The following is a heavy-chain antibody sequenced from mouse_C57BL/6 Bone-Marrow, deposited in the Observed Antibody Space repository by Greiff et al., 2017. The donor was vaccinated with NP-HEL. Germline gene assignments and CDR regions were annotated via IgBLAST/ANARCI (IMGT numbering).Heavy chain of an antibody. CDR3: TRYAVLRSYYYAIDY. J-gene: IGHJ4*01. V-gene: IGHV3-8*01. Sequence: EVQLVESGPGLAKPSQTLSLSCSVTGYSITSDYWNWIRKFPGNKLEYMGYISFSGSTYYNPSLKSRISITRDTSKNKYYLQLHSVTTEDTATYYCTRYAVLRSYYYAIDYWGQGTSLTVSS. CDR2: ISFSGST. CDR1: GYSITSDY. D-gene: IGHD1-1*01.